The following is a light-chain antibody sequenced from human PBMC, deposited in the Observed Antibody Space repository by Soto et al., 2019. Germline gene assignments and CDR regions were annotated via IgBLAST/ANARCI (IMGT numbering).Light chain of an antibody. V-gene: IGLV2-14*01. CDR2: EVS. CDR3: NSYTSRSTYVV. CDR1: SSDVGGYNY. Sequence: QSVLTQPASVSGSPGQSITISCTGTSSDVGGYNYVSWYQQHPGKAPKLMIYEVSNRPSGVSNRFSGSKSGNTASLTISGLQAEDEADYYCNSYTSRSTYVVFGGGTKLTVL. J-gene: IGLJ2*01.